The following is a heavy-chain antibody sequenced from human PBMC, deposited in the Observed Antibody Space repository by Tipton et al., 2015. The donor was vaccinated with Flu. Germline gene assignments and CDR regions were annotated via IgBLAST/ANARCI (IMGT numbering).Heavy chain of an antibody. J-gene: IGHJ5*02. CDR2: IYYSGGT. D-gene: IGHD5-18*01. CDR1: GGSISSYY. V-gene: IGHV4-59*01. Sequence: TLSLTCTVSGGSISSYYWSWVRRPPGKGLEWIGNIYYSGGTNYNPSLKSRVTISVDRPRNQFYLKMTSVTAADTAIYYCARWTQTGYTYANNWFDPWGQGTLVTVSS. CDR3: ARWTQTGYTYANNWFDP.